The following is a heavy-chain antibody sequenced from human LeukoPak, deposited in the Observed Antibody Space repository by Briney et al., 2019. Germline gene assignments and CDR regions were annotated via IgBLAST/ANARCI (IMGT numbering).Heavy chain of an antibody. CDR3: ARNNGMDV. J-gene: IGHJ6*02. V-gene: IGHV3-7*03. CDR1: GFTLSNHW. Sequence: GGSLRLSCAASGFTLSNHWMTWVRQVPGRGPEWVANVNRDGSQTYYLDSVKGRFTISKDNAKNSLYLQMNSLRAEDTALYHCARNNGMDVWGQGTTVIVSS. CDR2: VNRDGSQT.